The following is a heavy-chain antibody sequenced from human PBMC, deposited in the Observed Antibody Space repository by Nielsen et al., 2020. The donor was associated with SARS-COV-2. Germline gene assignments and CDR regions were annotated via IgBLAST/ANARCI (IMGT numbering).Heavy chain of an antibody. J-gene: IGHJ4*02. CDR1: GFTFSSYE. CDR2: ISSSGSTI. CDR3: APFRVVRGAHN. D-gene: IGHD3-10*01. Sequence: GESLKISCAASGFTFSSYEMNWVRQAPGKGLEWVSYISSSGSTIYYADSVKGRFTISRDDAKNSLYLQMNSLRAEDTAVYYCAPFRVVRGAHNWGQGTLVTVSS. V-gene: IGHV3-48*03.